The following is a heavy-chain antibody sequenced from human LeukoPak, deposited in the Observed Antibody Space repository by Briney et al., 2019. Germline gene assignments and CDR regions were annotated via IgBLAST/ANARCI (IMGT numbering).Heavy chain of an antibody. V-gene: IGHV4-34*01. J-gene: IGHJ3*02. D-gene: IGHD4-17*01. CDR2: INHSGST. CDR3: ATPKNYGDYADAFDI. Sequence: PSETLSPTCAVYGGSFSGYYWSWIRQPPGKGLEWIGEINHSGSTNYNPSLKSRVTISVDTSKNQFSLKLSSVTAADTAVYYCATPKNYGDYADAFDIWGQGTMVTVSS. CDR1: GGSFSGYY.